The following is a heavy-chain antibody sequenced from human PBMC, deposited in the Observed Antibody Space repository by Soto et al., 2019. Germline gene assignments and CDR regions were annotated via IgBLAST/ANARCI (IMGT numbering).Heavy chain of an antibody. Sequence: EVQLVESGGGLVQPGGSLRLSCAASGFTFSSYWMHWVRQAPGKGLVWVSRINSDGSSTSYADSAKGRFTISRDNAKNTLYLQMNSLRAEDTAVYYCAREYYDFWSGPPYYYYGMDVWGQGTTVTVSS. J-gene: IGHJ6*02. V-gene: IGHV3-74*01. CDR3: AREYYDFWSGPPYYYYGMDV. CDR1: GFTFSSYW. CDR2: INSDGSST. D-gene: IGHD3-3*01.